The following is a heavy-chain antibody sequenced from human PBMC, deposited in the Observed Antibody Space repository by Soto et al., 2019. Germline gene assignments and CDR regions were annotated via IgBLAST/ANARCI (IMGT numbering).Heavy chain of an antibody. CDR2: ISGSGGST. J-gene: IGHJ6*02. V-gene: IGHV3-23*01. CDR3: AKMIPDFWSGFPPPHN. D-gene: IGHD3-3*01. Sequence: PGGSLRLSCAASGFTFSSYAMSWVRQAPGKGLEWVSAISGSGGSTYYADSVKGRFTISRDNSKNTLYLQMNSLRAEDTAVYYCAKMIPDFWSGFPPPHNWGQGTTVTVSS. CDR1: GFTFSSYA.